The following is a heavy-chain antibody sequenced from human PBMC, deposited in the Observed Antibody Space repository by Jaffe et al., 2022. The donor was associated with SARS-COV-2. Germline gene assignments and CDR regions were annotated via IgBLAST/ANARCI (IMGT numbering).Heavy chain of an antibody. Sequence: QVQLQESGPGLVKPSQTLSLTCTVSGGSISSGSYYWSWIRQPAGKGLEWIGRIYTSGSTNYNPSLKSRVTISVDTSKNQFSLKLSSVTAADTAVYYCARDRNYYDSSGSRAFDIWGQGTMVTVSS. CDR1: GGSISSGSYY. D-gene: IGHD3-22*01. V-gene: IGHV4-61*02. CDR2: IYTSGST. CDR3: ARDRNYYDSSGSRAFDI. J-gene: IGHJ3*02.